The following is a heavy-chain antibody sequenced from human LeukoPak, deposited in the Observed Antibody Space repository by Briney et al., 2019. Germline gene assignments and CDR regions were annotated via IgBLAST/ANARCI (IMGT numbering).Heavy chain of an antibody. V-gene: IGHV4-30-4*08. J-gene: IGHJ4*02. CDR2: IYYSGST. Sequence: SETLSLTCTVSGGSISSGDYYWSWIRQPPGKGLEWIGYIYYSGSTYYNPSLKSRVTISVDTSKNQFSLKLSSVTAADTAVYYCARHCSSTSCYSGLDYWGQRTLVTVSS. CDR1: GGSISSGDYY. D-gene: IGHD2-2*02. CDR3: ARHCSSTSCYSGLDY.